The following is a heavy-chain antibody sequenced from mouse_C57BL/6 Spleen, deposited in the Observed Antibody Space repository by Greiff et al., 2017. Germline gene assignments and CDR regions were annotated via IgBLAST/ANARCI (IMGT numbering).Heavy chain of an antibody. CDR1: GYSITSGYY. J-gene: IGHJ2*01. CDR2: ISYDGSN. CDR3: ARRDY. V-gene: IGHV3-6*01. Sequence: EVQRVESGPDLVKPSQSLSLTCSVTGYSITSGYYWNWIRQFPGNKLEWMGYISYDGSNNYNPSLKNRISITRDTSQNQFFLKLNSVTTEGTATYYCARRDYWGQGTTLTVSS.